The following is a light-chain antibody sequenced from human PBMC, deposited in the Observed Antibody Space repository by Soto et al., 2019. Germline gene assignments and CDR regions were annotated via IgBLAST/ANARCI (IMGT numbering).Light chain of an antibody. Sequence: EIVMTQSPATLSVSPGERDPLSCRASQGIGSTLAWYQQKPGQTPRLLIYGASTRATGIPARFSGSGSGTQFTLTISSLQSEDFAVYYCQQYNNWPPMYTFGQGTKVDIK. CDR3: QQYNNWPPMYT. V-gene: IGKV3-15*01. CDR2: GAS. J-gene: IGKJ2*01. CDR1: QGIGST.